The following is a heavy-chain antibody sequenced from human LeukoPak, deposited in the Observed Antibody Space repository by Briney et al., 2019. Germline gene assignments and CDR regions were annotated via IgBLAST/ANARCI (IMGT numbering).Heavy chain of an antibody. Sequence: PGGSLRLSCAASGFTFSNYAMSWLRQAPDTGLDWLAVISYDGSKIFYADSVKGRFTISRDNSRNTLYLQMTSLRTEDTAVYYCAREMPYRIGYFPLFDDWGQGTLVTVSS. CDR1: GFTFSNYA. D-gene: IGHD6-19*01. CDR3: AREMPYRIGYFPLFDD. J-gene: IGHJ4*02. V-gene: IGHV3-30*04. CDR2: ISYDGSKI.